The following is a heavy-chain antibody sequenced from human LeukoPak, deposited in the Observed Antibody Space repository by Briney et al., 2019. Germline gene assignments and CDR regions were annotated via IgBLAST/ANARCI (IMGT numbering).Heavy chain of an antibody. CDR2: ISAYNGNT. CDR1: GYTFTSYG. D-gene: IGHD4-23*01. CDR3: GKDQRAKKFRPNSRFDP. Sequence: GASVKVSCKASGYTFTSYGISWVRQAPGQGLEWMGWISAYNGNTNYAQKLQGRVTMTTDTSTSTAYMELRSLRYDDTAVYYCGKDQRAKKFRPNSRFDPWGQGTLVTVSS. J-gene: IGHJ5*02. V-gene: IGHV1-18*01.